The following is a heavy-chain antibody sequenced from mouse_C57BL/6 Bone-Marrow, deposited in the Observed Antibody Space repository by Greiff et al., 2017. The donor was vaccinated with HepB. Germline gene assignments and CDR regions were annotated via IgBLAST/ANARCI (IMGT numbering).Heavy chain of an antibody. V-gene: IGHV1-74*01. Sequence: QVQLQPPWAELVKPGASVKVSCQASGYTFPRYWVHWVKPRPGQGLEWIGRVHPSDSDTNYNQKFKGKATLTVDKSSSTAYMQLSSLTSEDSAVYYCAIRTTMRYFDVWGTGTTVTVSS. J-gene: IGHJ1*03. D-gene: IGHD2-4*01. CDR2: VHPSDSDT. CDR1: GYTFPRYW. CDR3: AIRTTMRYFDV.